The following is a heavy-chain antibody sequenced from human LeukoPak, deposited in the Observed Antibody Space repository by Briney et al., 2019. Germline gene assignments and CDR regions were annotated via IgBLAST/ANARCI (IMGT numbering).Heavy chain of an antibody. J-gene: IGHJ4*02. CDR2: ISSSSTYI. V-gene: IGHV3-21*01. CDR1: GFTFSSNN. D-gene: IGHD6-13*01. CDR3: ARTPSSSSSWH. Sequence: PGGSLRLSCVGSGFTFSSNNMNWVRQAPGKGLEWVSSISSSSTYIYYADSVKGRFTISRDNAENSLYLQMNSLRADDTAVYYCARTPSSSSSWHWGRGTLVTVSS.